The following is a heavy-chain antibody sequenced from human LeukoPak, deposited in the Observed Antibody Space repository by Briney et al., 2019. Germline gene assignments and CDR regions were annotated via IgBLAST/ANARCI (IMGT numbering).Heavy chain of an antibody. J-gene: IGHJ4*02. CDR2: ISRNSGSI. D-gene: IGHD3-10*01. CDR1: GFTFDDYA. V-gene: IGHV3-9*01. CDR3: AKDGRYYYASESYFCDY. Sequence: GRSLRLSCAASGFTFDDYAMHWVRQAPGKGLEWVSGISRNSGSIDYADSVKGRFTISRDNAKNSLYLQMNSLRAEVTALYYCAKDGRYYYASESYFCDYWGQGTLVTVSS.